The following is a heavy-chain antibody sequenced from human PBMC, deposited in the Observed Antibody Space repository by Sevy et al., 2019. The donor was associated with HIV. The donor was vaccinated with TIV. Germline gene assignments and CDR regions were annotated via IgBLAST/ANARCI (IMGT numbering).Heavy chain of an antibody. CDR3: TTDREYSDFKGGFDY. CDR1: GLTFTDAW. D-gene: IGHD4-17*01. CDR2: IRSNTDGGTT. J-gene: IGHJ4*02. V-gene: IGHV3-15*01. Sequence: GGSLRLSCAASGLTFTDAWMAWVRQAPGKGLEWVDRIRSNTDGGTTEYAAPLKGRFTISRDDSKNTLYLQMNILKSADTAVYYCTTDREYSDFKGGFDYWGRGALVTVSS.